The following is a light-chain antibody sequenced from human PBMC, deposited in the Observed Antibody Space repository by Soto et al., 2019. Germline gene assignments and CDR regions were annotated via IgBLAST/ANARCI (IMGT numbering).Light chain of an antibody. Sequence: ETVLTQSPGTLSLSPGERATLSCRASQSVISSYLAWYQQKPGQAPSLLIYGASSRATGIPARFSGSGSGTDFTLTISRLEPEDFAVYYCQQYAFSPWTFGQGTKVEI. CDR1: QSVISSY. J-gene: IGKJ1*01. CDR3: QQYAFSPWT. V-gene: IGKV3-20*01. CDR2: GAS.